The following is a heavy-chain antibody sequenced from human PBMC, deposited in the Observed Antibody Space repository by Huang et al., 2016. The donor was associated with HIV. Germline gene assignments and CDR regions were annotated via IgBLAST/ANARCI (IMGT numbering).Heavy chain of an antibody. V-gene: IGHV3-7*01. J-gene: IGHJ6*02. Sequence: VESGGRLVQTGGSIRLFCVGSTLGFGADWMSWVRQSPGKGLEWVANIKQDESEKYYVDSVKGRFNISRDNAKKVLFLEMNNVRVEDTATYYCATKTAAMDIWGQGTTVTVS. CDR1: TLGFGADW. CDR3: ATKTAAMDI. D-gene: IGHD1-7*01. CDR2: IKQDESEK.